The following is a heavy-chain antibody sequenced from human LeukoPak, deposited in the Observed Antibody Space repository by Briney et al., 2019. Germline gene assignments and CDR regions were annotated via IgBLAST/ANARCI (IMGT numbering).Heavy chain of an antibody. D-gene: IGHD3-22*01. J-gene: IGHJ4*02. V-gene: IGHV3-23*01. CDR1: GITLSNYG. Sequence: QAGGSLRLSCAVSGITLSNYGMSWVRQAPGRGLEWVAGISGSGGSTNYADSVKGRFTISRDNPKNTLYLQMNSLRAEDTAVYFCAKRGLVIRVILVGFHKEAYYFDSWGQGALVTVSS. CDR2: ISGSGGST. CDR3: AKRGLVIRVILVGFHKEAYYFDS.